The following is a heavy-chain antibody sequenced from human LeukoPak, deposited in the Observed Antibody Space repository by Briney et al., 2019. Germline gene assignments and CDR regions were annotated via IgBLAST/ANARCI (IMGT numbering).Heavy chain of an antibody. J-gene: IGHJ4*02. Sequence: SGGSLRLSCAASGFGFSNYWMSWVRQAPGKGLEWVANMNEDGSEKNYVDSVKGRFTISRDNAQDSLYLQMNSLRADDTAVYYCARDRGYSNFDYWGQGTLLTVSS. D-gene: IGHD4-11*01. CDR1: GFGFSNYW. V-gene: IGHV3-7*01. CDR3: ARDRGYSNFDY. CDR2: MNEDGSEK.